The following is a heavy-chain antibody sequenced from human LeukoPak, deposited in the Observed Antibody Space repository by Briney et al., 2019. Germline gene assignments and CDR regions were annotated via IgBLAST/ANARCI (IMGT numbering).Heavy chain of an antibody. CDR3: ARAPSEIGGYYPEYFRH. V-gene: IGHV3-74*01. D-gene: IGHD3-22*01. J-gene: IGHJ1*01. CDR1: GFTFIRYW. Sequence: GGSLRLSCGASGFTFIRYWMHWVGQAPGKGLVWVLRIKSDGKTNYADSVKGRFTISRDNAKNTVSLQMNSLRAEDTGAYYCARAPSEIGGYYPEYFRHWGQDTLATVSS. CDR2: IKSDGKT.